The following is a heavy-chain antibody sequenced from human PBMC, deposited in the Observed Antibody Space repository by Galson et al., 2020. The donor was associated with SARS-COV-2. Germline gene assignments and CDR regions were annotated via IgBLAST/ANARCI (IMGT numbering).Heavy chain of an antibody. CDR1: GGSFSGYY. CDR2: INHSGST. Sequence: SETLSLTCAVYGGSFSGYYWSWIRQPPGKGLEWIGEINHSGSTNYNPSLKSRVTISVDTSKSQFSLKLNSVTAADTAVYYCARVPNNFWSGYPLYYFDFWGQGTLVTVSS. D-gene: IGHD3-3*01. CDR3: ARVPNNFWSGYPLYYFDF. V-gene: IGHV4-34*01. J-gene: IGHJ4*02.